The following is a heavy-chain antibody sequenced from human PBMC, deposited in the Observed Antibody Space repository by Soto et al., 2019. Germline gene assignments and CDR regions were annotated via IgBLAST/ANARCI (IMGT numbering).Heavy chain of an antibody. J-gene: IGHJ6*02. V-gene: IGHV1-18*01. D-gene: IGHD3-10*01. CDR1: GYTFTNYD. Sequence: ASVKVSCKASGYTFTNYDINWVRQAPGQGLEWMGWISTYTGNTNYAQKLQGRVTMTTDTSTSTAYMELRSLRSDDTAVYYCARGYYYGSGRPNQGGMEVWGQGTTVTVSS. CDR3: ARGYYYGSGRPNQGGMEV. CDR2: ISTYTGNT.